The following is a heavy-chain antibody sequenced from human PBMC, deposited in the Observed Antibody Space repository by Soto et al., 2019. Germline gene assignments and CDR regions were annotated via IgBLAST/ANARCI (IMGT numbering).Heavy chain of an antibody. J-gene: IGHJ4*02. CDR3: GRDDILGVRSFDY. V-gene: IGHV3-48*02. D-gene: IGHD3-9*01. Sequence: GGSLRLSCAASGFTFSGYSVNWVRQAPGKGLEWVSYISSGSKTIYYADSVKGRFIVSRDNAKNSQYLQMNSLRDEDTAVYYCGRDDILGVRSFDYWGQGTLVTVSS. CDR2: ISSGSKTI. CDR1: GFTFSGYS.